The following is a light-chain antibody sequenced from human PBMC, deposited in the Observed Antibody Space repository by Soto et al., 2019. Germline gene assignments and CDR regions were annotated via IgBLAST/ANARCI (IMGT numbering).Light chain of an antibody. J-gene: IGLJ2*01. V-gene: IGLV6-57*04. CDR2: EDN. Sequence: NFMLTQPHSVSESPGKTVTISCTRSSGTIASNYVQWYQQRPGSAPTTVIYEDNQRPSGVPDRFSGSTDGSSNSASLTIFGLQTEDEADYYCQSYDSSTVVFGGGTKLTVL. CDR1: SGTIASNY. CDR3: QSYDSSTVV.